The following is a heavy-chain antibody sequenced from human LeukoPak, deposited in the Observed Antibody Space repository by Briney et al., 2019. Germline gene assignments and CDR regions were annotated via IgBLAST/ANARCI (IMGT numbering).Heavy chain of an antibody. D-gene: IGHD6-13*01. CDR3: ARDEDGAAARNFDS. Sequence: GGSLRLSCAASGFNFRSYGIHWVRQAPGKGLEWVAFIRYDGSIKYYADYVKGRFTISRDNSKNTLYLQMNSLRAEDTAVYYCARDEDGAAARNFDSWGQGILVTVSS. J-gene: IGHJ4*02. CDR2: IRYDGSIK. CDR1: GFNFRSYG. V-gene: IGHV3-30*02.